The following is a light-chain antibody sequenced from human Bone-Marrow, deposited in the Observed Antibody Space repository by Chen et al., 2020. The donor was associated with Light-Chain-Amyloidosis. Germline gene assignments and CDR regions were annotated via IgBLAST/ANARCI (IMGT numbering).Light chain of an antibody. CDR2: RDT. CDR1: ALATKY. J-gene: IGLJ2*01. CDR3: QAADSSGTYEVI. Sequence: SYELTQPPSVSVSPGQTSRITCSGDALATKYAYWYQQTPGQAPVLVIHRDTERPSGISERFSGYRSGTTATFTSSGVQAEDEADYHCQAADSSGTYEVIFGGGTKLTVL. V-gene: IGLV3-25*03.